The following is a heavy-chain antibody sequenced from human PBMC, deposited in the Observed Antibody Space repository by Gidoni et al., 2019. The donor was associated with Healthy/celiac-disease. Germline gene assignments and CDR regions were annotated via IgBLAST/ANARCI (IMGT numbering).Heavy chain of an antibody. CDR2: ISDSGST. V-gene: IGHV4-59*08. D-gene: IGHD6-6*01. Sequence: QVQLQASGPGLVKPSETLSLTCTLSGGFIRSYYWSWVRQPPGQGLAWIGYISDSGSTHSNPSINSRVTISVDTSKNQFSLTLSSVTAADTAVYSCARRTPEYSSFYFDYWGQGTLVTVSS. J-gene: IGHJ4*02. CDR1: GGFIRSYY. CDR3: ARRTPEYSSFYFDY.